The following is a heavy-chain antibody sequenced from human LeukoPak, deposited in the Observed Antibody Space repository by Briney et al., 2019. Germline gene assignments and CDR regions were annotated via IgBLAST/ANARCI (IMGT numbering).Heavy chain of an antibody. CDR3: ARDRGFGDYGIDY. J-gene: IGHJ4*02. D-gene: IGHD4-17*01. CDR1: GGSVSSSF. CDR2: IQNSGST. V-gene: IGHV4-59*02. Sequence: SETLSLTCAVSGGSVSSSFWSWIRQSPGKGLEWIGYIQNSGSTRYNPSLKSRVTMSVDTSKNQFSLGLSSVTAADTAVYYCARDRGFGDYGIDYWGQGILVTVSS.